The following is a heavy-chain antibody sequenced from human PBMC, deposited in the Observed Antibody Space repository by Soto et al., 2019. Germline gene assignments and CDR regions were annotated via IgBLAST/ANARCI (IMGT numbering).Heavy chain of an antibody. CDR3: ARLETV. Sequence: PGGSLRLSCAASGFTFSSYSMNWVRQAPGKGLEWVSYISSSSSTISYTDSVKGRFTISRDNAKNSLYLQMNSLRHEDTAVYYCARLETVWGQGTMVTVSS. J-gene: IGHJ3*01. V-gene: IGHV3-48*02. CDR1: GFTFSSYS. CDR2: ISSSSSTI.